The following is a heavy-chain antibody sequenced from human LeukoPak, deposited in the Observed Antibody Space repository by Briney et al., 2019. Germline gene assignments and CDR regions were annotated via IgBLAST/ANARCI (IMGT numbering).Heavy chain of an antibody. Sequence: SETLSLTCAVSGGSISSSNWWSWVRQPPGKGLEWIGEIYHSGSTNYNPSLKSRVTISVDKSKNQFSLKLSSVTAADTAVYYCARVDITMVRGVRGGDYWGQGTLVTVSS. D-gene: IGHD3-10*01. CDR2: IYHSGST. V-gene: IGHV4-4*02. CDR1: GGSISSSNW. J-gene: IGHJ4*02. CDR3: ARVDITMVRGVRGGDY.